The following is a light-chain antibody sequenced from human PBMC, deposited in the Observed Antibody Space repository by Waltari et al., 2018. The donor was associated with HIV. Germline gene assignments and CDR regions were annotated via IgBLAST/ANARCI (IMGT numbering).Light chain of an antibody. CDR1: SSTIGGNT. J-gene: IGLJ1*01. CDR2: YNN. Sequence: QSVLTQPPSASGTPGQRVTISCSGRSSTIGGNTVSWYQQLPGTAPKLLIYYNNERPSGVPDRFSGSKSGTSASLAISGLQSDDEAHYYCATWDASLHDFYVFGTGTKVTVL. V-gene: IGLV1-44*01. CDR3: ATWDASLHDFYV.